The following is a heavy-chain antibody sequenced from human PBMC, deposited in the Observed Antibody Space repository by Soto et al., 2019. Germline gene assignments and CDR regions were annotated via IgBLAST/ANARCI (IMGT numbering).Heavy chain of an antibody. J-gene: IGHJ6*02. D-gene: IGHD6-6*01. Sequence: SETLSLTRAVYGGSFSGYYSSWLRQPPGKGLEWIGEINHSGSTNYNPSLKSRVTISVDTSKNQFSLKLSSVTAADTAVYYCARDLAARLYYYYGMDVWGPVTTVTVFS. CDR1: GGSFSGYY. CDR3: ARDLAARLYYYYGMDV. V-gene: IGHV4-34*01. CDR2: INHSGST.